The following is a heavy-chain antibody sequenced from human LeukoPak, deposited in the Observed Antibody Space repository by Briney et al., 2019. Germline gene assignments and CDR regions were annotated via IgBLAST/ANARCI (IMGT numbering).Heavy chain of an antibody. V-gene: IGHV3-7*01. CDR2: IKQDGSEK. Sequence: GGSLRLSCAASGFTFSSYWMSWVRQAPGKGLEWVANIKQDGSEKYYVDSVRGRFTISRDNAKNSLYLQMNSLRAEDTAVYYCARVFTPNLIFPRQKNAFDIWGQGTMVTVSS. CDR1: GFTFSSYW. CDR3: ARVFTPNLIFPRQKNAFDI. J-gene: IGHJ3*02. D-gene: IGHD3-3*01.